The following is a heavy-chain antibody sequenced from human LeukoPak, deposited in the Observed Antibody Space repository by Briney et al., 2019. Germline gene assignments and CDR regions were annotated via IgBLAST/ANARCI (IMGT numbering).Heavy chain of an antibody. D-gene: IGHD2-2*01. CDR2: INHSGST. CDR1: GGSISSYY. CDR3: ARGPDVVVPAAMFQPYYYYGMDV. V-gene: IGHV4-34*01. J-gene: IGHJ6*02. Sequence: PSETLSLTCTVSGGSISSYYWSWIRQPPGKGLEWIGEINHSGSTNYNPSLKSRVTISVDTSKNQFSLKLSSVTAADTAVYYCARGPDVVVPAAMFQPYYYYGMDVWGQGTTVTVSS.